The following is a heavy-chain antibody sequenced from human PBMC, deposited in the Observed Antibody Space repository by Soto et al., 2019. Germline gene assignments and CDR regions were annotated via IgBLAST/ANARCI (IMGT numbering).Heavy chain of an antibody. CDR2: IYPDDSDT. D-gene: IGHD2-21*02. J-gene: IGHJ3*02. CDR1: GYSFTSYW. Sequence: GESLKISCKGSGYSFTSYWIGWVRQMPGKGLEWMGIIYPDDSDTRYSPSFQGQVTISADKSISTAYLQWSSLKASDTAMYYCARYLSDTYCGGDCYHDAFDIWGQGTMVTV. V-gene: IGHV5-51*01. CDR3: ARYLSDTYCGGDCYHDAFDI.